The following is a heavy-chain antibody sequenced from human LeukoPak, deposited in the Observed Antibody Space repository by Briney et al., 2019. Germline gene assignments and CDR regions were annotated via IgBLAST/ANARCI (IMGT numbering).Heavy chain of an antibody. V-gene: IGHV4-59*01. Sequence: SETLSLTCTVSGGSISSYYWSWIRQPPGKGLEWIGYIYYSGSTNYNPSLKSRVTISVDTPKNQFSLKLSSVTAADTAVYYCARALTTVTTLGWFDPWGQGTLVTVSS. CDR1: GGSISSYY. D-gene: IGHD4-17*01. CDR2: IYYSGST. CDR3: ARALTTVTTLGWFDP. J-gene: IGHJ5*02.